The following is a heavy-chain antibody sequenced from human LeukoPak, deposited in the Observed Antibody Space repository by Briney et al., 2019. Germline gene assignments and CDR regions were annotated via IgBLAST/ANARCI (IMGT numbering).Heavy chain of an antibody. CDR3: ARTDSYYYYIDV. V-gene: IGHV1-2*02. J-gene: IGHJ6*03. Sequence: ASVKVSCKASGYTFTGYFMHWVRQAPGQGLEWMGWINPNSGGTKYAQKFQGRVTMTRDTSISTAYMEVNRLRSDDTAVYYCARTDSYYYYIDVWGKGTTVTVSS. CDR2: INPNSGGT. CDR1: GYTFTGYF.